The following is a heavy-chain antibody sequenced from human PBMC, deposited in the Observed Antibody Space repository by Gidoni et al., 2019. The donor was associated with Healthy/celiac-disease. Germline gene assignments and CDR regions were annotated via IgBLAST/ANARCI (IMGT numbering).Heavy chain of an antibody. CDR1: GGSISSSSYY. Sequence: QLQLQESGPGLVKPSETLSLTCTVSGGSISSSSYYWGWIRQPPGKGLEWIGSIYYSGSTYYNPSLKSRVTISVDTSKNQFSLKLSSVTAADTAVYYCASLYCSSTSCYFDIWGQGTMVTVSS. V-gene: IGHV4-39*01. J-gene: IGHJ3*02. D-gene: IGHD2-2*01. CDR2: IYYSGST. CDR3: ASLYCSSTSCYFDI.